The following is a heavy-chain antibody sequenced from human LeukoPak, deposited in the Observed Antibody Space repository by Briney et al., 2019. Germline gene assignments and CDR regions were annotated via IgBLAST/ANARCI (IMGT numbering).Heavy chain of an antibody. CDR3: VRVNHLMLNGFDV. D-gene: IGHD2-8*01. CDR2: IYTSGDT. CDR1: GGSISNYF. Sequence: SETLSLTCILSGGSISNYFWSWIRQPAGKGLEWVGRIYTSGDTRYSPSLKGRVSMSVDTSKNQFSLILKSVTAADTAVYYCVRVNHLMLNGFDVSGQGTMVTVSS. V-gene: IGHV4-4*07. J-gene: IGHJ3*01.